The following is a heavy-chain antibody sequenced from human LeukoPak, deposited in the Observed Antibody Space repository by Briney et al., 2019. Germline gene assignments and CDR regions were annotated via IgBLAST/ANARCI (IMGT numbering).Heavy chain of an antibody. CDR1: GFTFSSYS. J-gene: IGHJ3*02. CDR3: ARVGSSWYGSAFDI. Sequence: PGGSLRLSCAASGFTFSSYSMNWVRQAPGKGLEWVSSISSSSSYIYYADSVKGRFTISRDNAKNSLYLQMNSLRVEDTAVYYCARVGSSWYGSAFDIWGQGTMVTVSS. V-gene: IGHV3-21*01. CDR2: ISSSSSYI. D-gene: IGHD6-13*01.